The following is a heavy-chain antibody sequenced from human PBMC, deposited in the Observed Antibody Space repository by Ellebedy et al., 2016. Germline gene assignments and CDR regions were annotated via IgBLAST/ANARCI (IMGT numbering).Heavy chain of an antibody. Sequence: GESLKISXVASGFTFRNFFMSWVRQAPGKGLEWVSSVSGGGDSTYVADSVKGRFTISRDNAKNSLYLQMNSLRAEDTALYYCAKAAAITAGFDPWGQGTLVTVSS. CDR1: GFTFRNFF. CDR3: AKAAAITAGFDP. J-gene: IGHJ5*02. V-gene: IGHV3-23*01. CDR2: VSGGGDST. D-gene: IGHD2-2*01.